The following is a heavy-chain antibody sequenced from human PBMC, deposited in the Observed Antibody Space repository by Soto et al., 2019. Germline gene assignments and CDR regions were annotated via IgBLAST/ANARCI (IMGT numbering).Heavy chain of an antibody. Sequence: PSETLSLTCAVSGGSISSSNWWSWVRQPPGKGLEWIGEIYHSGSTNYNPSLKSRVTISVDTSKNQFSLKLSSVIAADTAAYYCARMLGATIFDYWGQGTLVTVSS. CDR2: IYHSGST. CDR3: ARMLGATIFDY. D-gene: IGHD5-12*01. V-gene: IGHV4-4*02. J-gene: IGHJ4*02. CDR1: GGSISSSNW.